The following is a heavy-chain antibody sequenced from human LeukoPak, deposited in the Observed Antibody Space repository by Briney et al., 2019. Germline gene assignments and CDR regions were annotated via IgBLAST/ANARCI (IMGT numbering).Heavy chain of an antibody. CDR3: ARVPGGAAYDLDH. CDR1: EYTFTDYY. V-gene: IGHV1-2*02. Sequence: GTSVKVSRMASEYTFTDYYIHWLRPAPGQGLEWMGWINSNSGATHYAQKFQGRVTMTRDTSISTAYMELSRLRSDDTAVYYCARVPGGAAYDLDHWGQGTLVTVSP. J-gene: IGHJ4*02. D-gene: IGHD2-21*01. CDR2: INSNSGAT.